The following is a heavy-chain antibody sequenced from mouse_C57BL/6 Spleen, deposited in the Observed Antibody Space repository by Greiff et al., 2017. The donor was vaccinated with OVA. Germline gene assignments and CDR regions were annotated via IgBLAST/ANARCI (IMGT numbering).Heavy chain of an antibody. CDR3: ARGNYDGSRGGYAMDY. V-gene: IGHV1-53*01. CDR2: INPSNGGT. D-gene: IGHD1-1*01. Sequence: QVQLQQPGTELVKPGASVKLSCKASGFTFTSYWMHWVKQRPGQGLEWIGNINPSNGGTNYNEKFKSKATLTVAKSSSTAYMQLSSLTSEDSAVYYCARGNYDGSRGGYAMDYWGQGTSVTVSS. CDR1: GFTFTSYW. J-gene: IGHJ4*01.